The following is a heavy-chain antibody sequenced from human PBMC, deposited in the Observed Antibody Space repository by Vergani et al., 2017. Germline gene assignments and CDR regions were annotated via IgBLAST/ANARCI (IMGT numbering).Heavy chain of an antibody. J-gene: IGHJ6*03. V-gene: IGHV3-23*01. Sequence: EVQLLESGGGLVQPGGSLRLSCAASGFTFSSYAMRWVRQAPGKGLEWVSAISGSGGSTYYADSVKGRFTIARGNSKTTLYLQMNRLRAGDTAVYYCAKASRDCSGGSCYGGYYYYYMDVWGKGATVTVSS. D-gene: IGHD2-15*01. CDR3: AKASRDCSGGSCYGGYYYYYMDV. CDR1: GFTFSSYA. CDR2: ISGSGGST.